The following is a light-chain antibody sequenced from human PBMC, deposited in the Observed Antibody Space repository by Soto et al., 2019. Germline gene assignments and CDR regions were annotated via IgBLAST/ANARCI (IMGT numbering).Light chain of an antibody. J-gene: IGKJ1*01. Sequence: IAMTQSPATLSLSPGERATLSWGASQTIGSNLAWYQQKPGQPPRLLIYDASTRATDLPARFTGSVSGTDFTLTISSLKSQDFAVYYCQQYNNWPPPWTFGQGTKVDIK. CDR3: QQYNNWPPPWT. V-gene: IGKV3-15*01. CDR1: QTIGSN. CDR2: DAS.